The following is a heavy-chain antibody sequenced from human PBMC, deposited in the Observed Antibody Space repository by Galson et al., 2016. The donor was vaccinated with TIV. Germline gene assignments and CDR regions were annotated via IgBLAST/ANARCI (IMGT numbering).Heavy chain of an antibody. D-gene: IGHD3-3*01. Sequence: QSGAEVKKPGEALKISCKGSGSPFNSSWIGWVRQQPGKGLEWMGKIYPDDSETTYSPSFQGQVTLSVDKSTRTAYLQWRSLKASDTAIYYCARQAGRGYGMDVWGHGTTVTVSS. CDR3: ARQAGRGYGMDV. CDR1: GSPFNSSW. CDR2: IYPDDSET. V-gene: IGHV5-51*01. J-gene: IGHJ6*02.